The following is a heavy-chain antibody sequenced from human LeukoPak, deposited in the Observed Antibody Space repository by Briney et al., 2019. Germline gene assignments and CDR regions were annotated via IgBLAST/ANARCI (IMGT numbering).Heavy chain of an antibody. CDR3: ARETFKLGSNYVDY. Sequence: GGSLRLSCAASGFTFDDYGMSWVRQAPGKGLVWVSRINSDGSSTSYADSVKGRFTISRDNAKNTLYLQMNSLRAEDTAVYYCARETFKLGSNYVDYWGQGTLVTVSS. D-gene: IGHD3-10*01. CDR2: INSDGSST. J-gene: IGHJ4*02. CDR1: GFTFDDYG. V-gene: IGHV3-74*01.